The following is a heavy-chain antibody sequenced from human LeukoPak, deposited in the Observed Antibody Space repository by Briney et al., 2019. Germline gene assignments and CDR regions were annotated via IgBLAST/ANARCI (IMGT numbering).Heavy chain of an antibody. CDR2: IYTSGST. Sequence: SETLSLTCTVSGGSISSGGYYWSWIRQPAGKGLEWIGRIYTSGSTNYNPSLKSRVTISVDTSKNQFSLKLSSVTAADTAVYYCASSAQHRCWSYYDFWSGFLFDYWGQGTLVTVSS. V-gene: IGHV4-61*02. CDR3: ASSAQHRCWSYYDFWSGFLFDY. J-gene: IGHJ4*02. CDR1: GGSISSGGYY. D-gene: IGHD3-3*01.